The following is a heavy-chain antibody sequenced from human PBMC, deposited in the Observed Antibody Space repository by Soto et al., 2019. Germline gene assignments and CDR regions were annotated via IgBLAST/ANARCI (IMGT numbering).Heavy chain of an antibody. D-gene: IGHD3-3*01. Sequence: PSETLSLTCTVSGGSISSYYWSWIRQPPGKGLEWIGYIYYSGTTNYNPSLKSRVTISVDTSKNQLSLKLSSVTAADTAMYYCSRHTGITIQDYWGQGTPVTVSS. CDR1: GGSISSYY. CDR3: SRHTGITIQDY. V-gene: IGHV4-59*08. CDR2: IYYSGTT. J-gene: IGHJ4*02.